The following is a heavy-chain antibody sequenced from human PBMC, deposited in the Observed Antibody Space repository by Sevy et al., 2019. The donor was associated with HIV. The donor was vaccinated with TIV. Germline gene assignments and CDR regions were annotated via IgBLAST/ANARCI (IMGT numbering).Heavy chain of an antibody. Sequence: ASVKVSCKASGYTFTGYYMHWVRQAPGQGLEWMGWINPNSGGTNYAQKFQGRVTMTRDTSTSTAYMELSRLRSDDTAVYYCARDPVPITMIVVVDDAFDIWGQGTMVTVSS. J-gene: IGHJ3*02. CDR3: ARDPVPITMIVVVDDAFDI. CDR2: INPNSGGT. V-gene: IGHV1-2*02. D-gene: IGHD3-22*01. CDR1: GYTFTGYY.